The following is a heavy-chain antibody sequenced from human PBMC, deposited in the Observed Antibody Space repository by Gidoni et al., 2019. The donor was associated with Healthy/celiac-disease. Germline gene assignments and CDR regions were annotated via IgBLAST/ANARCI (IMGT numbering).Heavy chain of an antibody. CDR1: GGSISSSSYY. D-gene: IGHD3-10*01. V-gene: IGHV4-39*07. CDR2: IYYSGSP. Sequence: QLQLQESGPGLVKPSETLSLTCTVSGGSISSSSYYWGWIRPPPGKGLEWIGSIYYSGSPYYTPSLKSRVTISVDTSKNQFSLKLSSVTAADTAVYYSYGSGSQDYYGMDVWGQGTTVTVSS. J-gene: IGHJ6*02. CDR3: YGSGSQDYYGMDV.